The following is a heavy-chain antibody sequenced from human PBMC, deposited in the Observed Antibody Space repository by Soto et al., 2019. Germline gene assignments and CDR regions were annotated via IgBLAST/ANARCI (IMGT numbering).Heavy chain of an antibody. D-gene: IGHD3-10*01. CDR1: GFTFSSYG. V-gene: IGHV3-33*01. CDR2: IWYDGSNK. Sequence: QVQLVESGGGVVQPGRSLRLSCAASGFTFSSYGMHWVRQAPGKGLEWVAVIWYDGSNKYYADSVKGRFTISRDNSKNTLYLQMNSLRAEDTAVYYCARDRQTYYYGSGGLFDYWGQGTLVSVSS. J-gene: IGHJ4*02. CDR3: ARDRQTYYYGSGGLFDY.